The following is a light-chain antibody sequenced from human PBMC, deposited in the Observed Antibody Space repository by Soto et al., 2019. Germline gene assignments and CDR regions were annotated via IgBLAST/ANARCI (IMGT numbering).Light chain of an antibody. CDR1: QSVSSY. CDR2: DAS. J-gene: IGKJ2*01. CDR3: QQPSNWPYT. V-gene: IGKV3-11*01. Sequence: EIVLTQSPATLSLSPGERATLSCRASQSVSSYLAWYQQKPGQAPRLLIYDASNRATGIPARFSGSGSGTHFPLTISSLEPEDFALYYCQQPSNWPYTFGQGTKLEIK.